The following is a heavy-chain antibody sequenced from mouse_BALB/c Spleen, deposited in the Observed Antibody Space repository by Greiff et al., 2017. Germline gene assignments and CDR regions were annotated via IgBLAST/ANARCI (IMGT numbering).Heavy chain of an antibody. D-gene: IGHD1-2*01. Sequence: EVKLMESGPELVKPGASVKVSCKASGYAFTSYNMYWVKQSHGKSLEWIGYIDPYNGGTSYNQKFKGKATLTVDKSSSTAYMHLNSLTSEDSAVYYCAPLLRGYYFDYWGQGTTLTVSS. J-gene: IGHJ2*01. CDR2: IDPYNGGT. V-gene: IGHV1S135*01. CDR1: GYAFTSYN. CDR3: APLLRGYYFDY.